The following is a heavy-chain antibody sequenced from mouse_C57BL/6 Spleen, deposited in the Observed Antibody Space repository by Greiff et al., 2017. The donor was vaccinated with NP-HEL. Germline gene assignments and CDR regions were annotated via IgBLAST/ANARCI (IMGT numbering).Heavy chain of an antibody. D-gene: IGHD1-1*01. Sequence: EVQLQQSGPELVKPGDSVKISCKASGYSFTGYFMNWVMQSHGKSLEWIGRINPYNGDTFYNQKFKGKATLTVDKSSSTAHMALRSLTSEDSAVYYCAREGLDYGSSNWYFDVWGTGTTVTVSS. V-gene: IGHV1-20*01. CDR3: AREGLDYGSSNWYFDV. CDR2: INPYNGDT. J-gene: IGHJ1*03. CDR1: GYSFTGYF.